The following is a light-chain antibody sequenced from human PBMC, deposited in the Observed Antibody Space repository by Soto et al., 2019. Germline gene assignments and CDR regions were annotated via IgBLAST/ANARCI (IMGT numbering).Light chain of an antibody. Sequence: EIVLTQSPGTLSLSPGERATLSCRASQTFTNNYLAWYQQKPGQAPRLLIYEASRRATGIPDRFSGSGSGTDFTLTISRLEPEDFAVYYCHQCSYSPLTFGGGTKVEIK. V-gene: IGKV3-20*01. CDR3: HQCSYSPLT. CDR1: QTFTNNY. CDR2: EAS. J-gene: IGKJ4*01.